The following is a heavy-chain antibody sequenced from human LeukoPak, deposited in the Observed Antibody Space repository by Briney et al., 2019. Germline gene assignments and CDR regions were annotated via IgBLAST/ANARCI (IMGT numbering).Heavy chain of an antibody. J-gene: IGHJ4*02. V-gene: IGHV3-23*01. CDR1: GFTFSSYA. D-gene: IGHD6-19*01. CDR2: ISGSGGST. Sequence: PGGSLRLSCAASGFTFSSYAMSWVRQAPGKGLEWVSAISGSGGSTYYADSVKGRFTISRDNSKNTLYLQMNSLRAEDTAVYYCAKDLRSLGSGWSLGYWGQGTLVTVSS. CDR3: AKDLRSLGSGWSLGY.